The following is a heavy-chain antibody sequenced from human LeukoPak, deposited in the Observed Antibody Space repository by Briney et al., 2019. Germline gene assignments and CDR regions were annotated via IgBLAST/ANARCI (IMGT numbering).Heavy chain of an antibody. CDR1: GFTFSSYS. CDR3: ARDLMFGELPSDY. J-gene: IGHJ4*02. V-gene: IGHV3-74*01. D-gene: IGHD3-10*02. Sequence: PGGSLRLSCGVSGFTFSSYSMNWVRQAPGKGLEWVSRINSDGSSTSYADSVKGRFTISRDNAKNTLYLQMNSLRAEDTAVYYCARDLMFGELPSDYWGQGTLVTVSS. CDR2: INSDGSST.